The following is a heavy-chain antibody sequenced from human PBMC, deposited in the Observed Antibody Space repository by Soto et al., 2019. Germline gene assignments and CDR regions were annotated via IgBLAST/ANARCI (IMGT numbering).Heavy chain of an antibody. CDR2: IYYSGST. CDR1: GGSISSGGYY. V-gene: IGHV4-31*03. D-gene: IGHD5-18*01. J-gene: IGHJ3*02. CDR3: ARVIPGGYGDAFDI. Sequence: SETLSLTCTVSGGSISSGGYYWSWIRQHPGKGLEWIGYIYYSGSTYYNPSLKSRVTISVDTSKNQFSLKLSSVTAADTAVYYCARVIPGGYGDAFDIWGQGTMVTV.